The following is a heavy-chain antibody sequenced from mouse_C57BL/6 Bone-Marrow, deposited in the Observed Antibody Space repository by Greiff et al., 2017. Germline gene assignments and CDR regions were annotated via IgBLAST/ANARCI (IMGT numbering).Heavy chain of an antibody. CDR3: ARQLRLRRFFDY. Sequence: QVQLQQSGAELVRPGTSVKVSCKASGYAFTNYLIEWVKQRPGQGLEWIGVINPGSGGTNYNEKFKGKATLTADKSSSTAYMQLSSLTSEDSAVYFCARQLRLRRFFDYWGQGTTLTVSS. D-gene: IGHD3-2*02. CDR2: INPGSGGT. CDR1: GYAFTNYL. V-gene: IGHV1-54*01. J-gene: IGHJ2*01.